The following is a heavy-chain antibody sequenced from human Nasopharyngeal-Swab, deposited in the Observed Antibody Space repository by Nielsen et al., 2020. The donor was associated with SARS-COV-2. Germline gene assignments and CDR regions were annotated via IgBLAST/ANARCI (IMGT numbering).Heavy chain of an antibody. CDR2: INAGNGNT. J-gene: IGHJ4*02. D-gene: IGHD3-22*01. CDR3: ARVYYDSSGYYQY. V-gene: IGHV1-3*01. Sequence: WVRQAPGQRLEWMGWINAGNGNTKYSQKFQGRVTITRDTSASTAYMELSSLRFEDTAVYYCARVYYDSSGYYQYWGQGTLVTVSS.